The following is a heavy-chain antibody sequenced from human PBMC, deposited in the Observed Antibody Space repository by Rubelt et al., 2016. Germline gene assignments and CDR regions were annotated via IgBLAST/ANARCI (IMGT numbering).Heavy chain of an antibody. CDR1: GFSFSSRG. J-gene: IGHJ4*02. Sequence: GGSLRFSCAASGFSFSSRGMNWVRQAPGRGMEWVAFILCDGSDKKCGDSVKGRFTISRDNYKTTLYLQMNSLRVEDTAVYYCARDVIGKLEYWGQGTLVTVSS. V-gene: IGHV3-30*02. CDR3: ARDVIGKLEY. CDR2: ILCDGSDK. D-gene: IGHD3-10*01.